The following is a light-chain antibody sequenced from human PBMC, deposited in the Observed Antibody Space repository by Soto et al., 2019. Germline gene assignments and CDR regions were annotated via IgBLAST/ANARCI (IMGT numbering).Light chain of an antibody. Sequence: DIQMTQSPSTLSASVGDRVTITCRASQGVSYWLAWYQQKPGKAPKLLIYDRSSLASGVPRRFSGSGSGTEFNLTISSLQPDDGATYYCQQYNSWWTFGQGTKVEI. V-gene: IGKV1-5*01. CDR3: QQYNSWWT. J-gene: IGKJ1*01. CDR1: QGVSYW. CDR2: DRS.